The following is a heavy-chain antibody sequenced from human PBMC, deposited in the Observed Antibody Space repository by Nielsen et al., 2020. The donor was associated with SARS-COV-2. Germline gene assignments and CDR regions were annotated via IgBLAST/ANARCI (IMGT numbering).Heavy chain of an antibody. J-gene: IGHJ6*02. CDR1: GGSISSYY. V-gene: IGHV4-59*01. CDR2: IYYSGST. CDR3: ASLNHYYYYGMDV. Sequence: GSLRLSCTVSGGSISSYYWSWIRQPPGKGLEWIGYIYYSGSTNYNPSLKSRVTISVDTSKNQFSLRLSSVTAADTAVYYCASLNHYYYYGMDVWGQGTTVTVSS.